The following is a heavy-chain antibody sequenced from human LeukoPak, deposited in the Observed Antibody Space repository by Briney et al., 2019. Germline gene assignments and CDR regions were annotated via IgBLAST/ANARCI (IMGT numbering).Heavy chain of an antibody. CDR3: AREGSDYYYYMDV. Sequence: GGSLRLSCAASGFTFSSYGMHWVRQAPGKGLEWVSSISSSSSYIYYADSVKGRFTISRDNAKNSLYLQMNSLRAEDTTVYYCAREGSDYYYYMDVWGKGTTVTVSS. V-gene: IGHV3-21*01. CDR2: ISSSSSYI. CDR1: GFTFSSYG. J-gene: IGHJ6*03.